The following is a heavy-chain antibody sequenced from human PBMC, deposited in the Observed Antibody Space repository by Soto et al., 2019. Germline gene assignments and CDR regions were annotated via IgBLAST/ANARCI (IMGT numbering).Heavy chain of an antibody. D-gene: IGHD2-15*01. CDR1: GGSISSSSYY. J-gene: IGHJ5*02. V-gene: IGHV4-39*01. CDR3: AKHLDFYGNTCYSGEFDP. CDR2: IYYSGST. Sequence: SETLSLTCTVSGGSISSSSYYWGWIRQPPGKGLEGIGSIYYSGSTHYNPSRKSRVTISVDTPKNQFSLKLSSVTAADPAVYYCAKHLDFYGNTCYSGEFDPWGQGTLVTVSS.